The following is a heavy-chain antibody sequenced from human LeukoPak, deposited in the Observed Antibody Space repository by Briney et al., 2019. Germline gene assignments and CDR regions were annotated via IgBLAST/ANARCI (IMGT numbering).Heavy chain of an antibody. Sequence: VASVKVSCKASGYTFTSYGISWVRQAPGQGLEWMGWISAYNGNTNYAQKLQGRVTMTTDTPTSTAYMELRSLRSDDTAVYYCARVLKDSSGYYFLYYFDYWGQGTLVTVSS. CDR1: GYTFTSYG. CDR2: ISAYNGNT. CDR3: ARVLKDSSGYYFLYYFDY. J-gene: IGHJ4*02. V-gene: IGHV1-18*01. D-gene: IGHD3-22*01.